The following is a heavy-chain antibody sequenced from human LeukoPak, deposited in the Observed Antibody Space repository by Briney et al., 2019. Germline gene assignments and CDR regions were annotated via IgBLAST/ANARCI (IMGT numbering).Heavy chain of an antibody. Sequence: ASETLSLTCTVSGASISSSNYYWGWIRQPPGKGLEWIASIYYSGSTYYNPSLKSRVTISVDTSKNQFSLKLSSVTAADTAVYYCARDVDNILTGYYAPPRFDYWGQGTLVTVSS. V-gene: IGHV4-39*07. CDR2: IYYSGST. J-gene: IGHJ4*02. D-gene: IGHD3-9*01. CDR1: GASISSSNYY. CDR3: ARDVDNILTGYYAPPRFDY.